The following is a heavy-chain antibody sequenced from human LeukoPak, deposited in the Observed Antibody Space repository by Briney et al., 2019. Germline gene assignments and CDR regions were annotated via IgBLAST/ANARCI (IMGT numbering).Heavy chain of an antibody. D-gene: IGHD2-15*01. V-gene: IGHV4-39*07. Sequence: PSETLSLTCTVSGGSISSSSYYWGWIRQPPGKGLEWIGSIYYSGSTYYNPSLKSRVTISVDTSKNQFSLKLSSVTAADTAVYYCARDSAYCSGGTCLRVFDYWGQGTLVTVSS. CDR3: ARDSAYCSGGTCLRVFDY. CDR1: GGSISSSSYY. CDR2: IYYSGST. J-gene: IGHJ4*02.